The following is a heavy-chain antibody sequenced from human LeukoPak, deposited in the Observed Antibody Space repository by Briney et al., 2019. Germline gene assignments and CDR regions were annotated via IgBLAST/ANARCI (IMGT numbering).Heavy chain of an antibody. CDR3: ARVPFNYFGSGDAFDI. CDR1: GFTVSSNY. V-gene: IGHV3-66*01. D-gene: IGHD3-10*01. CDR2: IYSDGST. J-gene: IGHJ3*02. Sequence: GGSLRLSCAASGFTVSSNYMSWVRQAPGKGLEWVSIIYSDGSTYYADSVKGRFTISRDNSKNTLYLQMNSLRAEDTAVYYCARVPFNYFGSGDAFDIWGQGTMVTVSS.